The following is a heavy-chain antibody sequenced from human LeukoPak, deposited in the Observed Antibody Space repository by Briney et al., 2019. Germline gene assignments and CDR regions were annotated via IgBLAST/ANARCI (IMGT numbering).Heavy chain of an antibody. CDR1: GGSISSSTYY. D-gene: IGHD3-16*02. Sequence: PSETLSLTCTVSGGSISSSTYYWGWIRQPPGKGLEWIGSIFYSGNTYYNPSLKSRVTISVDTSKSQFSLKLSSVTAADTAVYYCAREGGLSDPLFDYWGQGTLVTVSS. CDR3: AREGGLSDPLFDY. CDR2: IFYSGNT. V-gene: IGHV4-39*07. J-gene: IGHJ4*02.